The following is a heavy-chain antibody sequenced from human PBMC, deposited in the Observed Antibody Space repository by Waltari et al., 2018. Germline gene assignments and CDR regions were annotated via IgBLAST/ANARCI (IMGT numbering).Heavy chain of an antibody. Sequence: QVQLVQSGAEVKKPGSSVQDSRRGSGGIFSRYAISWVRQALGQGLEWMGRIIPIFGTANYAQKFQGRVTITTDESTSTAYMELSSLRSEDTAVYYCARSGIPSSIVVVHSGGFDPWGQGTLVTVSS. CDR2: IIPIFGTA. CDR3: ARSGIPSSIVVVHSGGFDP. J-gene: IGHJ5*02. CDR1: GGIFSRYA. V-gene: IGHV1-69*05. D-gene: IGHD3-22*01.